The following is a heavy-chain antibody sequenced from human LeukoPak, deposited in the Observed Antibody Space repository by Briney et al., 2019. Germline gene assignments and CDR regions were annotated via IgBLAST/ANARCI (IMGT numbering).Heavy chain of an antibody. D-gene: IGHD4-17*01. J-gene: IGHJ3*02. CDR2: ISGSGGST. CDR3: AKLRYHDYGDHCPGDAFDI. V-gene: IGHV3-23*01. Sequence: GGSLRLSCAASGFTFSSYAMTWVRLAPGKGLEWVSTISGSGGSTYYADSVKGRFTISRDNSKNTLYLQMNSLRAEDTAVYYCAKLRYHDYGDHCPGDAFDIWGQGTMVTVSS. CDR1: GFTFSSYA.